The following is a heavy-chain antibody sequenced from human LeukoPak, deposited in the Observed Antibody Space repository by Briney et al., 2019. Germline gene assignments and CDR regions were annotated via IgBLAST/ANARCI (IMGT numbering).Heavy chain of an antibody. J-gene: IGHJ4*02. V-gene: IGHV3-43*02. Sequence: PWGTLRLSCAASGFTFDDYAMHWVRQAPGKGLEWVSLISGDGGSTYYADSVKGRFAISRDNSKNSLYLQMNSLRTEDTALYYCAKDTGYSSGWYYFDYWGQGTLVTVSS. D-gene: IGHD6-13*01. CDR3: AKDTGYSSGWYYFDY. CDR1: GFTFDDYA. CDR2: ISGDGGST.